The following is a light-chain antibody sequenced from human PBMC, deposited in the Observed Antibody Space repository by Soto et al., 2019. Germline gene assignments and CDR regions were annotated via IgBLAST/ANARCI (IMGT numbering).Light chain of an antibody. Sequence: EIVLTQSPGTLSLPPGERATLSCRASQNINSNYFAWYQQKPGQAPRLLIYGASSRATGFPDRFSGSGSGTDFTLTISRLEPEDFAVYYCQQSDNSRYTFGQGTKLEIK. V-gene: IGKV3-20*01. CDR3: QQSDNSRYT. CDR2: GAS. CDR1: QNINSNY. J-gene: IGKJ2*01.